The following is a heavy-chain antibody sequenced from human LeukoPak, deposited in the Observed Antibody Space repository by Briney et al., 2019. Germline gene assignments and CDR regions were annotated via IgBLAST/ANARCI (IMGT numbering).Heavy chain of an antibody. CDR3: ASGRMDWFDP. CDR1: GGSISRSDYY. J-gene: IGHJ5*02. D-gene: IGHD1-14*01. CDR2: IYYSGST. V-gene: IGHV4-31*03. Sequence: SQTLSLTCSVSGGSISRSDYYWSWIRQHPGKGLEWIGYIYYSGSTYYNPSLKSRVTISLDTSKNQFSLKLSSVTAADTAVYYCASGRMDWFDPWGQGTLVTVSS.